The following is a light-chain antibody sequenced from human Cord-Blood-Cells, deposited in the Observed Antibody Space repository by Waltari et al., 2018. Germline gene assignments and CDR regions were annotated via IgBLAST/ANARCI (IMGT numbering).Light chain of an antibody. J-gene: IGLJ2*01. V-gene: IGLV2-23*01. CDR1: SSDVGSYNL. Sequence: QSALTQPASVSGSPGQSITISCTGTSSDVGSYNLVSWSQQHPGKAPKLMIYEGSKRPSGVSYRFSCSKSGNTTSLTISGLQADDEADYYCCSYSSSSNVVFGGGTKLTVL. CDR2: EGS. CDR3: CSYSSSSNVV.